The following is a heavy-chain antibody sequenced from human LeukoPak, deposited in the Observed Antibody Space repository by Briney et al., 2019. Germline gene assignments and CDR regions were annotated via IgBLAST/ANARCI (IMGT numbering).Heavy chain of an antibody. CDR2: IYYSGST. D-gene: IGHD4-17*01. CDR3: ARGGDYGEIDY. V-gene: IGHV4-59*07. Sequence: SDTLSLTCTVSGGSISSSYWSWIRQPPGKGLEWIGYIYYSGSTNYNPSLKSQVTISVDPSKDQFSLKLSSVTAADTAVYYCARGGDYGEIDYWGQGTLVTVSS. CDR1: GGSISSSY. J-gene: IGHJ4*02.